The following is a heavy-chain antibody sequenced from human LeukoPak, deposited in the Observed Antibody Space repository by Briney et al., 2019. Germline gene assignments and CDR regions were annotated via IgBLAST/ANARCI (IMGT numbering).Heavy chain of an antibody. D-gene: IGHD6-19*01. J-gene: IGHJ6*03. CDR2: INPNSGGT. CDR1: GYTFTGYY. V-gene: IGHV1-2*02. Sequence: GASVKVSCKASGYTFTGYYMHWVRQAPGQGLEWMGWINPNSGGTNCAQKFQGRVTMTRDTSINTAYMELSSLRFDDTAVYYCARRGIAVAGTTLLYYYMDVWGKGTTVTISS. CDR3: ARRGIAVAGTTLLYYYMDV.